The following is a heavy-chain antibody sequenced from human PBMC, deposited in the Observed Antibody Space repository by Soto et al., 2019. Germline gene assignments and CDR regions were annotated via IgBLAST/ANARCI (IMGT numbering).Heavy chain of an antibody. CDR1: GGSISSGGYY. Sequence: SETLSLTCTVSGGSISSGGYYWSWIRQHPGKGLEWIGYIYYSGSTYYNPSLKSRVTISVDTSKNQFSLKLSSVTAADTAVYYCAIAGYNTPMYYYDSSGYPDAFDIWGQGTMVTVSS. D-gene: IGHD3-22*01. V-gene: IGHV4-31*03. CDR3: AIAGYNTPMYYYDSSGYPDAFDI. J-gene: IGHJ3*02. CDR2: IYYSGST.